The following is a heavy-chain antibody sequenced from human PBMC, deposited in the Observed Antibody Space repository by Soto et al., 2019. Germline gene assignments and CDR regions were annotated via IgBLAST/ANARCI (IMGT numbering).Heavy chain of an antibody. D-gene: IGHD6-19*01. V-gene: IGHV4-34*01. CDR2: IDHSGST. CDR1: GGSFSGYY. CDR3: ARRKSSGRYYFDF. Sequence: QVQLQQWGAGLLKPSETLSLTCAVYGGSFSGYYWSWIRQSPEKGLEWIGEIDHSGSTNYNPSLKSRVTVSVYTSKNLLSLKMNSLTAADMAVYFCARRKSSGRYYFDFWGQGTPVTVSS. J-gene: IGHJ4*02.